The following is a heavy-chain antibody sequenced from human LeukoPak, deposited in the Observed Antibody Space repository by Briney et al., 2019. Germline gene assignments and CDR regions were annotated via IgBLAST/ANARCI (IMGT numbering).Heavy chain of an antibody. J-gene: IGHJ6*03. D-gene: IGHD3-22*01. CDR3: ARNYDNSDYYYYHYMDV. CDR1: RFTFSSYS. V-gene: IGHV3-48*04. Sequence: GGSLRLSCAASRFTFSSYSMNWVRQAPGKGLERVSYISSSSGTIYYADSVRGRFTISRDNAKNSVYLQMNSLRAEDTAVYYCARNYDNSDYYYYHYMDVWGKGTTVTVSS. CDR2: ISSSSGTI.